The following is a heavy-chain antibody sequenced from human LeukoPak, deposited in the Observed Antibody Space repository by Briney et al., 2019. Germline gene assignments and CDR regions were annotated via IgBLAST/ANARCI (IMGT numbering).Heavy chain of an antibody. CDR3: ARDLYSSSWLYNWFDP. D-gene: IGHD6-13*01. J-gene: IGHJ5*02. CDR1: GGSISSYY. Sequence: PSETLSLTCTVSGGSISSYYWSWIRQPAGKGLEWVGRIYTSGSTNYNPSLKSRVTISVDKSKNQFSLKLSPVTAADTAVYSCARDLYSSSWLYNWFDPWGQGTLVTVSS. V-gene: IGHV4-4*07. CDR2: IYTSGST.